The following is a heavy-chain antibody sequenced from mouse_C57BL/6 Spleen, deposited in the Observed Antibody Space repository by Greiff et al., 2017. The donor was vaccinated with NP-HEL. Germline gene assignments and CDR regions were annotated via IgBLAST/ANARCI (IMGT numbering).Heavy chain of an antibody. CDR1: GFTFSDYG. J-gene: IGHJ4*01. D-gene: IGHD2-1*01. V-gene: IGHV5-17*01. CDR2: ISSGSSTI. CDR3: ARKEGNYGAMDY. Sequence: EVKVVESGGGLVKPGGSLKLSCAASGFTFSDYGMHWVRQAPEKGLEWVAYISSGSSTIYYADTVKGRFTISRDQAKNTLFLQMTSLRSEDTAMYYCARKEGNYGAMDYWGQGTSVTVSS.